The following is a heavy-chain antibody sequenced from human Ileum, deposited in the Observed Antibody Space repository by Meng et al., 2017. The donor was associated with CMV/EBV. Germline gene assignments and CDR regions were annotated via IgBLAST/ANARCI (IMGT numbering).Heavy chain of an antibody. CDR2: IYYSGNA. D-gene: IGHD3-10*01. CDR1: GDSMRRYY. V-gene: IGHV4-59*01. Sequence: LRETGPRRVRPSETLSLTCTVSGDSMRRYYWSWIRQSPGKALEWIGYIYYSGNAVYNPSFKSRVTISVDTSKSQFYLKVNSVTAADTAVYYCARDGYFDSGTYPFDHWGQGTLVTVSS. J-gene: IGHJ4*02. CDR3: ARDGYFDSGTYPFDH.